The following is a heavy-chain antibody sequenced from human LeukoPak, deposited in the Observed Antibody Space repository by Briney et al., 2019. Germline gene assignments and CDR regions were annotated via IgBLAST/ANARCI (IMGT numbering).Heavy chain of an antibody. CDR2: ISSSSSYI. CDR1: GFTFSSYS. Sequence: KPGGSLRLSCAASGFTFSSYSMNWVRQAPGKGLEWVSSISSSSSYIYYADSVKGRFTISRDNAKNSLYLQMNSLRAEDTAVYYCATCNVNTAMAGEYYFDYWGQGTLVTVSS. CDR3: ATCNVNTAMAGEYYFDY. D-gene: IGHD5-18*01. J-gene: IGHJ4*02. V-gene: IGHV3-21*01.